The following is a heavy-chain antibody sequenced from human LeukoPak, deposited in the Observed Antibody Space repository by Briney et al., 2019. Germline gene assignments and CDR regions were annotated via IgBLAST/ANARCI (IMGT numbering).Heavy chain of an antibody. CDR3: ARDMGTSSWHAFDN. Sequence: GGSLRLSCAASGFTFSSYSMNWVRQAPGKGLEWVSYISSTSSIYYADSVKGRFTVSRDNAKNSLYLQMNSLRAEDTAVYYCARDMGTSSWHAFDNWGQGTLVTVSS. V-gene: IGHV3-48*01. CDR1: GFTFSSYS. J-gene: IGHJ4*02. D-gene: IGHD6-13*01. CDR2: ISSTSSI.